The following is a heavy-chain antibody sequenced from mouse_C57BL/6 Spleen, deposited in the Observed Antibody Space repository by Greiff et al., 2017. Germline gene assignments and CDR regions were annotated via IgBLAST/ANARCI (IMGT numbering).Heavy chain of an antibody. V-gene: IGHV2-2*01. Sequence: VQGVESGPGLVQPSQSLSITCTVSGFSLTSYGVHWVRQSPGKGLEWLGVIWSGGSTDYNAAFISRLSISKDNSKSQVFFKMNSLQADDTAIYYCARTKGYYGLYWYFDVWGTGTTVTVSS. J-gene: IGHJ1*03. D-gene: IGHD1-1*01. CDR1: GFSLTSYG. CDR2: IWSGGST. CDR3: ARTKGYYGLYWYFDV.